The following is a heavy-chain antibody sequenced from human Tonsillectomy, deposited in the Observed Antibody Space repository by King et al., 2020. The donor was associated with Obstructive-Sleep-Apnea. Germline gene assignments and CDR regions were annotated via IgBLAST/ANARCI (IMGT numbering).Heavy chain of an antibody. CDR2: ISGSGGNT. CDR1: GFTFSSYA. CDR3: AKGRGYNYPNWYFDF. D-gene: IGHD5-18*01. V-gene: IGHV3-23*04. Sequence: VQLVESGGGLVQPGGSLRLSCAASGFTFSSYAMSWVRQAPGKGLEWVLTISGSGGNTYYADSVKVRFTISRDNSKNTLYLQINSLRAEDTAVYYCAKGRGYNYPNWYFDFWGRGTLVTVSS. J-gene: IGHJ2*01.